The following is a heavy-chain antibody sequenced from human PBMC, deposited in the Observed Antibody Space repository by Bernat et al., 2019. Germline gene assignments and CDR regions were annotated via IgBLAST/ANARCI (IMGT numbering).Heavy chain of an antibody. Sequence: EVQLVESGGGLVQPGESLRLSCGASGFSFSDHWMNWVRQAPGKGLEWVADISPGGSEKYYVDSVEGRFTISRDSAKNSLYLQMNSLRTEDTAVYYCARDAVPPGMIFDYWGQGALVTVSS. J-gene: IGHJ4*02. CDR3: ARDAVPPGMIFDY. V-gene: IGHV3-7*04. CDR2: ISPGGSEK. D-gene: IGHD3-16*01. CDR1: GFSFSDHW.